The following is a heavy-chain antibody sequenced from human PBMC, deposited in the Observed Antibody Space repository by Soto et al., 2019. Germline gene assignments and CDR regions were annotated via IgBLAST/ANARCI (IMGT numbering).Heavy chain of an antibody. CDR1: GGSFTSNNW. J-gene: IGHJ4*02. CDR3: ASRDPGTSVDY. D-gene: IGHD1-7*01. CDR2: IYRTGST. Sequence: SDTLSLTCAVSGGSFTSNNWWTRVRQPPGQGLEWIGEIYRTGSTNYNPSLKSRVTISLDKSENQFSLKVTSLTAADTAVYYCASRDPGTSVDYWGQGXLVTVSS. V-gene: IGHV4-4*02.